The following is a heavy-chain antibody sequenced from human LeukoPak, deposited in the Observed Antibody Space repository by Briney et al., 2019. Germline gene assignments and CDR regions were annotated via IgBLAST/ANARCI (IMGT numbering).Heavy chain of an antibody. Sequence: PSETLSLTCTDSAGSISSYYWSWIRQPAGKGLEWIGRIYTSGSTNYNPSLKSRVTMSVDTSKNQFSLKLSSVTAADTAVYYCARGDTYYGMDVWGQGTTVTVSS. V-gene: IGHV4-4*07. CDR2: IYTSGST. CDR1: AGSISSYY. D-gene: IGHD5-18*01. CDR3: ARGDTYYGMDV. J-gene: IGHJ6*02.